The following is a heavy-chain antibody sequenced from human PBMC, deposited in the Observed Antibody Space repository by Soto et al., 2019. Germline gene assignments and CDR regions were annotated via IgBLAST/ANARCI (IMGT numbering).Heavy chain of an antibody. J-gene: IGHJ5*01. CDR1: GGSISSYY. Sequence: QVQLLESGPGLVKPSETLSLTGSVSGGSISSYYWSWIRQPPGKGLVWIGYVFHSGSTNYDPSLRSRVTISPDWSRNQFCLKVRSVTAADRAGYYCSGLPAGEGKWIDSWGQGTLFTVSS. CDR2: VFHSGST. CDR3: SGLPAGEGKWIDS. D-gene: IGHD2-2*01. V-gene: IGHV4-59*13.